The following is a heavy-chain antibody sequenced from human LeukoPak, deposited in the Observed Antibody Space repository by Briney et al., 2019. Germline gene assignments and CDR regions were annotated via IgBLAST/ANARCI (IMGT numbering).Heavy chain of an antibody. CDR3: ARDMDGDYVGGWFDP. Sequence: ASVKVSCKASGYTFTSYYMHWVRQAPGQGLEWMGIINPSGGSTSYAQKFQGRVTMTRDTSTSTVYMELSSLRSEDTAVYYCARDMDGDYVGGWFDPWGQGTLVTVSS. CDR2: INPSGGST. CDR1: GYTFTSYY. D-gene: IGHD4-17*01. V-gene: IGHV1-46*01. J-gene: IGHJ5*02.